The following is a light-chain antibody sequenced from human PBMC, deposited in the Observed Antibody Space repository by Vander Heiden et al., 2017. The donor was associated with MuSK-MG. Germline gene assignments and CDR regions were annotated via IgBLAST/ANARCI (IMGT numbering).Light chain of an antibody. Sequence: EVELTQSPATLSVSPGERVTLSCRASPSVSRNLAWYQQRPGQAPRLLISGESTRATGVPARFIGSGSGTEFTLTISSLLYEDFGVYYCQQYNGLWTFGQGTKVEIK. CDR2: GES. J-gene: IGKJ1*01. CDR1: PSVSRN. V-gene: IGKV3-15*01. CDR3: QQYNGLWT.